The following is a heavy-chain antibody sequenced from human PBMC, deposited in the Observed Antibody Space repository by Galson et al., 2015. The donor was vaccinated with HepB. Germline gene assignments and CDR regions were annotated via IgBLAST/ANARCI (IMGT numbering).Heavy chain of an antibody. J-gene: IGHJ6*02. D-gene: IGHD1-1*01. CDR3: ARDGNYHGMDV. CDR2: ISSYNGNS. CDR1: GYTFNNYY. V-gene: IGHV1-18*01. Sequence: SVKVSYKASGYTFNNYYLHWVRQAPGQGLEWMGWISSYNGNSNSAQKLQGRFSMTTDTSTNTTYMELRGLRSDDTAVYYCARDGNYHGMDVWGQGTTVTVSS.